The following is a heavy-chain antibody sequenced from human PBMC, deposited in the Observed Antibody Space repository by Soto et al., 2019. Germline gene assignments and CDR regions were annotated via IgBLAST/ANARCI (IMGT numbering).Heavy chain of an antibody. J-gene: IGHJ5*02. CDR2: IYYSGST. CDR1: GGSISSGGYY. CDR3: ARGELRFWFDP. D-gene: IGHD1-26*01. V-gene: IGHV4-31*03. Sequence: SETLSLTCTVSGGSISSGGYYWSWIRQHPGKGLEWIGYIYYSGSTYYNPSLKSRVTISVDTSKNQFSLKLSSVTAVDTAVYYCARGELRFWFDPWGQGTLVTVSS.